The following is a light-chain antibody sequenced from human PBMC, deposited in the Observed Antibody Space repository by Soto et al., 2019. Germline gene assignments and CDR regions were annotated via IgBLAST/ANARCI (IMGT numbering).Light chain of an antibody. Sequence: QPVLTQPPSASGTPGQRVTISCSGSSSSIGSNTVNWYQQLPGTAPKLLIYSSNQRPSGVPDRFSGSKSGTSASLAISGLQSEDEADYYCAAWDDSLNGVVFGGGTQLTVL. J-gene: IGLJ2*01. CDR2: SSN. CDR1: SSSIGSNT. V-gene: IGLV1-44*01. CDR3: AAWDDSLNGVV.